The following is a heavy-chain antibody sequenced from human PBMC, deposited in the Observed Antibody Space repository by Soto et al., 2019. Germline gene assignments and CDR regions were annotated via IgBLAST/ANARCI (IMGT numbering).Heavy chain of an antibody. CDR2: TYYRSKWYN. V-gene: IGHV6-1*01. CDR3: ARDRGSSWYYYYYYYGMDV. D-gene: IGHD6-13*01. Sequence: SQTLSLTCAISGDSVSSNSAAWNWIRQSPSRGLEWLGRTYYRSKWYNDYAVSVKSRITINPDTSKNQFSLQLNSVTPEDTAVYYCARDRGSSWYYYYYYYGMDVWGQGTTVTSP. J-gene: IGHJ6*02. CDR1: GDSVSSNSAA.